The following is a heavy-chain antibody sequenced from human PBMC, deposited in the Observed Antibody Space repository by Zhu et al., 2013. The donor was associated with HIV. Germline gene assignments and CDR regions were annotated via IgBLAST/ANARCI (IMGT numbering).Heavy chain of an antibody. V-gene: IGHV1-69*01. CDR2: IIPIFGTA. Sequence: QVQLVQSGAEVKKPGSSVKVSCKASGGTFSSYAISWVRQAPGQGLEWMGGIIPIFGTANYAQKFQGRVTITADESTSTAYMELSSLRSEDTAVYYCARDRTSSYYDSSGYYIPTFDIWGQGTIGHRLF. J-gene: IGHJ3*02. CDR3: ARDRTSSYYDSSGYYIPTFDI. D-gene: IGHD3-22*01. CDR1: GGTFSSYA.